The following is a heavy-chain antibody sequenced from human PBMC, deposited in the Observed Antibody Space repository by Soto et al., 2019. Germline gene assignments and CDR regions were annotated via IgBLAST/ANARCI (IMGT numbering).Heavy chain of an antibody. D-gene: IGHD3-10*01. Sequence: PSETLSLTCTVSGGSISSSSYYWGWIRQPPGKGLEWIGSIYYSGSTYYNPSLKSRVTISVDTSKNQFSLKLSSVTAADTAVYYCARDRGVRGVIIPYYYYGMDVWGQGTTVTV. CDR2: IYYSGST. J-gene: IGHJ6*02. CDR3: ARDRGVRGVIIPYYYYGMDV. CDR1: GGSISSSSYY. V-gene: IGHV4-39*07.